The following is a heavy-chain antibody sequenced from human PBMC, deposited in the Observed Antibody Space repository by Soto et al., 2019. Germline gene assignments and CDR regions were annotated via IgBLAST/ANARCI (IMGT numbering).Heavy chain of an antibody. CDR1: GLPFGSLG. D-gene: IGHD2-15*01. CDR3: TSDLGYCSGGSCPRLGIIDY. Sequence: QVQLVESGGGVVQPGRSLRLSCAASGLPFGSLGRHWVRRAPGKGLEWVAVTWYEGSNKYYEDSVKGRFTITRDNSKNTLYLQMTSLRAEDTAVYYCTSDLGYCSGGSCPRLGIIDYWGQGTLVTVSS. CDR2: TWYEGSNK. V-gene: IGHV3-33*01. J-gene: IGHJ4*02.